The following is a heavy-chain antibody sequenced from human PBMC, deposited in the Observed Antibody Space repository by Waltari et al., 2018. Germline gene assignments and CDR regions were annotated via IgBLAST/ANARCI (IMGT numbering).Heavy chain of an antibody. D-gene: IGHD6-13*01. CDR2: INHSGST. CDR3: ARGRWGAAALLGLDY. J-gene: IGHJ4*02. Sequence: QVQLQQWGAGLLKPSETLSLTCAVYGGSFSGYYWSWIRQPPGKGLEWIGEINHSGSTNYNPSLKSRVTISVDTSKNQFSLKLSSATAADTAVYYCARGRWGAAALLGLDYWGQGTLVTVSS. CDR1: GGSFSGYY. V-gene: IGHV4-34*01.